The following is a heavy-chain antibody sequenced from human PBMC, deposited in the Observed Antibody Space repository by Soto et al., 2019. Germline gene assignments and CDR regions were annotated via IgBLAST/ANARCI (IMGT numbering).Heavy chain of an antibody. Sequence: PSETLSLTCAVSGGSISSYCWSWIRQPAGKGLEWIGRIYTSGSTNYNPSLKSRVTMSVDTSKNQFSLKLSSVTAADTAVYYCARGYLRYYYYYYGMDVWGQGTTVTVS. D-gene: IGHD1-1*01. CDR2: IYTSGST. J-gene: IGHJ6*02. CDR1: GGSISSYC. CDR3: ARGYLRYYYYYYGMDV. V-gene: IGHV4-4*07.